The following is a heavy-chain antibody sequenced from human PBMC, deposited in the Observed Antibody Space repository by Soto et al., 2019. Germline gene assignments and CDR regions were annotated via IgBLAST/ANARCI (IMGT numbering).Heavy chain of an antibody. Sequence: GSLRLSCAASGFTFSSYWMSWVRQAPGKGLEWVANIKQDGSEKYYVDSVKGRFTISRDNAKNSLYLQMNSLRAEDTAVYYCARDRSGNWGSVSYYYYYLDVWGKGTTVTVYS. D-gene: IGHD7-27*01. CDR1: GFTFSSYW. J-gene: IGHJ6*03. CDR3: ARDRSGNWGSVSYYYYYLDV. CDR2: IKQDGSEK. V-gene: IGHV3-7*01.